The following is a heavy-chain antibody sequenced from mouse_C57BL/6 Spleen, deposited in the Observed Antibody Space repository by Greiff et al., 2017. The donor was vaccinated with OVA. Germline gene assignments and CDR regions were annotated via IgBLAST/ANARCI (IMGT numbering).Heavy chain of an antibody. CDR2: INPGSGGT. D-gene: IGHD1-1*01. Sequence: QVQLQQPGAELVRPGTSVKVSCKASGYAFTNYLIEWVKQRPGQGLEWIGVINPGSGGTNYNEKFKGKATLTADKSSSTAYMQLSSLTSEDSAVYYCAREGSSYYYAMDYWGQGTSVTVSS. J-gene: IGHJ4*01. CDR3: AREGSSYYYAMDY. CDR1: GYAFTNYL. V-gene: IGHV1-54*01.